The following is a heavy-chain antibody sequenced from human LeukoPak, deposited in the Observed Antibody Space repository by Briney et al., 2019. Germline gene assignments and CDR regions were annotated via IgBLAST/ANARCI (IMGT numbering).Heavy chain of an antibody. CDR2: IYYSGST. CDR3: ASSSKNDFWSGYPFSWFDP. CDR1: GGSISSSSYY. Sequence: SETLSLTCTVSGGSISSSSYYWGWIRQPPGKGLEWIGSIYYSGSTYYNPYLKSRVTISVDTSKNQFSLKLSSVTAADTAVYYCASSSKNDFWSGYPFSWFDPWGQGTLVTVSS. J-gene: IGHJ5*02. D-gene: IGHD3-3*01. V-gene: IGHV4-39*07.